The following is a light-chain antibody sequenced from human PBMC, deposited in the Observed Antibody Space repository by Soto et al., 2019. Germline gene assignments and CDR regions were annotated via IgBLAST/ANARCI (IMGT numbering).Light chain of an antibody. Sequence: EIVLTQSPVTLSLSPGERATLSCRASQSVRTYLAWYQVKPGQAPRLLIYDASSRASGVPARFSGSGSGTDFTLTIISLEPEDFALYYCQQRNSWPPITFGQGTRLEI. CDR2: DAS. CDR3: QQRNSWPPIT. CDR1: QSVRTY. J-gene: IGKJ5*01. V-gene: IGKV3-11*01.